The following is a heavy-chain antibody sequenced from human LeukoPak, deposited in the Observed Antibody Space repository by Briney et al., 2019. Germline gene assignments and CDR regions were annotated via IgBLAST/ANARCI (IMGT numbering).Heavy chain of an antibody. CDR1: GYTFTSYG. CDR3: GRADTISDAFDI. V-gene: IGHV1-18*01. D-gene: IGHD3-9*01. Sequence: ASVKVSCKASGYTFTSYGISWVRQALGQGLEWMGWISAYNGNTNYAQKLQGRVTMTTDTSTSTAYMELRSLRSDDTALYYCGRADTISDAFDIWGQGTMVTVSS. CDR2: ISAYNGNT. J-gene: IGHJ3*02.